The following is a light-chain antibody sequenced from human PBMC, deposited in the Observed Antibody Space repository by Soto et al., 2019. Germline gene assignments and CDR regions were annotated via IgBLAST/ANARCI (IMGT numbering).Light chain of an antibody. CDR1: QSVSTNY. V-gene: IGKV3-20*01. CDR2: GAS. Sequence: EIVLTQSPGTLSLSPGERATLSCRASQSVSTNYLAWYQRKPGQAPRLLIYGASSRATDIPHRFSGSGSGADFTLTNTRLEPEDVAVYYCQKYGSSPPTFGQGTKVEVK. J-gene: IGKJ1*01. CDR3: QKYGSSPPT.